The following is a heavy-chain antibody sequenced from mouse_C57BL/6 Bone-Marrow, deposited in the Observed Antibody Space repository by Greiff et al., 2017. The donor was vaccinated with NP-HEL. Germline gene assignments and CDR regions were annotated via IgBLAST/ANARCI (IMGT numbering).Heavy chain of an antibody. V-gene: IGHV1-7*01. J-gene: IGHJ2*01. CDR3: GRWERQRTLEQDYFDY. D-gene: IGHD3-2*02. Sequence: QVQLQQSGAELAKPGASVKLSCKASGYTFTSYWMPWVKQRPGQGLEWIGDINPSSGYTKYNQKFKDKATLTADKSSSTAYMQLSSLTYEDDAVDYCGRWERQRTLEQDYFDYWGKGTTLTVSS. CDR2: INPSSGYT. CDR1: GYTFTSYW.